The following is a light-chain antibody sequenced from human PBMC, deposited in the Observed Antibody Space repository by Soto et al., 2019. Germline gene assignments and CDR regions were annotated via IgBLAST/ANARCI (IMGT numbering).Light chain of an antibody. CDR2: GNS. J-gene: IGLJ2*01. CDR3: QSYDSSSVV. V-gene: IGLV1-40*01. Sequence: QAVVTQPTSVSGAPGQRVTISCTGSSSNIGAGYDVHWYQQLPGTAPKLLIYGNSNRPSGVPDRFSGSKSGTSASLAITGLQAEDEADYYCQSYDSSSVVFGGGTKVTVL. CDR1: SSNIGAGYD.